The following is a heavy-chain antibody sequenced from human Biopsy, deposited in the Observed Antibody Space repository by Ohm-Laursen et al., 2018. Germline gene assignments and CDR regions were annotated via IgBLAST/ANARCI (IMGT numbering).Heavy chain of an antibody. V-gene: IGHV1-46*01. CDR3: ARNPGCSGDLYSLAY. CDR1: GYSFTSYY. D-gene: IGHD2/OR15-2a*01. J-gene: IGHJ4*02. CDR2: INPSGSTT. Sequence: SSVKVSCKASGYSFTSYYMHWVRQAPGQGLEWMGMINPSGSTTSYPQIFQGRVTMTRDTSKSTVYMELSSLRSAATAVYFCARNPGCSGDLYSLAYGGQEPWVPASS.